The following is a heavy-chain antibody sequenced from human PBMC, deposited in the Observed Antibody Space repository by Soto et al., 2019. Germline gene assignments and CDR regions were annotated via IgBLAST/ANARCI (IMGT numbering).Heavy chain of an antibody. CDR2: IFYSGST. CDR1: GGSISSYY. CDR3: ARADCTGAYCYSWPFNYGVDV. D-gene: IGHD2-15*01. Sequence: SETLSLTCTVSGGSISSYYWSWIRQPPGKGLEWIGYIFYSGSTKYNPSLRSRVTMSVDTSKNQFSLKLTSVTAEDTALYHCARADCTGAYCYSWPFNYGVDVWGQGATVTVSS. V-gene: IGHV4-59*12. J-gene: IGHJ6*02.